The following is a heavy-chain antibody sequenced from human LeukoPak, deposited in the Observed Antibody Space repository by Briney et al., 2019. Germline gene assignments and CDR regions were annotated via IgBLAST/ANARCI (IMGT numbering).Heavy chain of an antibody. Sequence: GGSLRLSCAASGFTFTTSWMSWVRQAPGKGLEWVANINQDGNEKYYVKSVEGRFTISRDNAENSLYLQLNNLRVEDTGVYYCARAPSEIGGYYPEYFRHWGQGTLVTVSS. CDR2: INQDGNEK. J-gene: IGHJ1*01. CDR1: GFTFTTSW. D-gene: IGHD3-22*01. V-gene: IGHV3-7*01. CDR3: ARAPSEIGGYYPEYFRH.